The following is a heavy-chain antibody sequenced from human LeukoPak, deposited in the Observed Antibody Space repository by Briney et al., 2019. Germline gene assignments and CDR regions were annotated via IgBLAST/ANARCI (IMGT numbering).Heavy chain of an antibody. D-gene: IGHD6-13*01. CDR2: IYYSGST. J-gene: IGHJ4*02. Sequence: SEILSLTCTVSGGSISSSSYYWGWIRQPPGKGLEWIGSIYYSGSTYYNPSLKSRVTISVDTSKNQFSLKLSSVTAADTAVYYCARQRYSSSQDYWGQGTLVTVSS. CDR1: GGSISSSSYY. V-gene: IGHV4-39*01. CDR3: ARQRYSSSQDY.